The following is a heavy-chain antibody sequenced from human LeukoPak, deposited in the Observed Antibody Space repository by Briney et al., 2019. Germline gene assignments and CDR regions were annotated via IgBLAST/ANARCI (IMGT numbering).Heavy chain of an antibody. J-gene: IGHJ5*02. D-gene: IGHD6-6*01. CDR1: GFTFSIYS. CDR2: IGSSSSFI. CDR3: ARSIAAGRGNWFDP. Sequence: PGGSLRLSCASSGFTFSIYSMNWVRQAPGKGVEWVSSIGSSSSFIYYADSVKGRFTISRDNAKNSLYLQMNSLRAEDTAVYYCARSIAAGRGNWFDPWGQGTLVTVSS. V-gene: IGHV3-21*01.